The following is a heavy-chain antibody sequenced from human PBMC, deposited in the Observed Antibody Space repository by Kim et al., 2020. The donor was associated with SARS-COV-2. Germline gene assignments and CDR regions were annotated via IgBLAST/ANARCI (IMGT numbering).Heavy chain of an antibody. CDR1: GFTFSSYA. Sequence: GGSLRLSCAASGFTFSSYAMHWVRQAPGKGLEWVAVISYDGSNKYYADSVKGRFTISRDNSKNTLYLQMNSLRAEDTAVYYCAGGEGSYGSGRAYWGKGT. V-gene: IGHV3-30*04. J-gene: IGHJ4*02. CDR2: ISYDGSNK. CDR3: AGGEGSYGSGRAY. D-gene: IGHD3-10*01.